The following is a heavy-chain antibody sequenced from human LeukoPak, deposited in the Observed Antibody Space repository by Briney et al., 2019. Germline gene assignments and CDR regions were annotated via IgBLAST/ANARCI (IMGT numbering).Heavy chain of an antibody. J-gene: IGHJ4*02. CDR3: AKDRTNYITMIVV. D-gene: IGHD3-22*01. Sequence: GGSLRLFCAASGFTFDDYAMHWVRQAPGKGLEGVSGISWNSGSIGYADSVKGRFTISRDNAKNSLYLQMNSLRAEDTALYYCAKDRTNYITMIVVWGQGTLVTVSA. CDR2: ISWNSGSI. CDR1: GFTFDDYA. V-gene: IGHV3-9*01.